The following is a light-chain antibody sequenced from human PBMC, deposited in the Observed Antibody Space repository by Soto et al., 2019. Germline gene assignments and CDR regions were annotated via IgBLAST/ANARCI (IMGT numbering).Light chain of an antibody. Sequence: EIVMTQSPATLSVSPGERVTFSCRASQSVSSNLAWYQQKPGQAPRLLIYGASTRATGVPARFSGSGSGTEITLTISSLQPEDFAVYYCQQYNNWPRTFGQGTKVEIK. CDR1: QSVSSN. CDR3: QQYNNWPRT. CDR2: GAS. V-gene: IGKV3-15*01. J-gene: IGKJ1*01.